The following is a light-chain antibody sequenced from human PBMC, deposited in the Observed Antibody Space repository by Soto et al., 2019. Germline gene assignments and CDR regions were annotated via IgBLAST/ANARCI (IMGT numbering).Light chain of an antibody. Sequence: QSVLTQPPSASGSPGQSVTISCTGTRNDVGGFNYVSWYQQHPGKAPKLIIYEVTKRPPGVPDRFSGSKSGNTASLTVSGLQGEDEADYYCSSYVGSNNVLFGGGTKLTVL. J-gene: IGLJ2*01. CDR1: RNDVGGFNY. CDR2: EVT. V-gene: IGLV2-8*01. CDR3: SSYVGSNNVL.